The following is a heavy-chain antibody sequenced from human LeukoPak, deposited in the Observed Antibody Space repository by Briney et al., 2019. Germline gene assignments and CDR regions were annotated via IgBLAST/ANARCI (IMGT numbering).Heavy chain of an antibody. CDR1: GFTFSRYW. V-gene: IGHV3-7*01. CDR2: VKEDGSEK. CDR3: ARELFGSGSYASY. J-gene: IGHJ4*02. Sequence: GGSLRLSCAASGFTFSRYWMSWVRQAPGKGLEWVANVKEDGSEKYYVDSVKGRFTISRDNAYNSLYLQMNSLRAEDTAVYYCARELFGSGSYASYWGQGTLVTVSS. D-gene: IGHD3-10*01.